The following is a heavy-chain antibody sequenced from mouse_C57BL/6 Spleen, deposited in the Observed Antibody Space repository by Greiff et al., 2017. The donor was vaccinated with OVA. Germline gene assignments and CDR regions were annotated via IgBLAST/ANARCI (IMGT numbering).Heavy chain of an antibody. V-gene: IGHV1-69*01. Sequence: QVQLQQPGAELVMPGASVKLSCKASGYTFTSYWMHWVKQRPGQGLEWIGEIDPSDSYTNYNQKFKGKSTLTVDKSSSTAYMQLSSLTSEDSAVYYCFMVTTGSGFAYWGQGTLVTVSA. CDR3: FMVTTGSGFAY. CDR2: IDPSDSYT. D-gene: IGHD2-2*01. CDR1: GYTFTSYW. J-gene: IGHJ3*01.